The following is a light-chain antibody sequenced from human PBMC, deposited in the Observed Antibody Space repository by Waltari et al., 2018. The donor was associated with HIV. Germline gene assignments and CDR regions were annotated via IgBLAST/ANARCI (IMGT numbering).Light chain of an antibody. V-gene: IGLV2-14*03. CDR3: GCSMTNVNMDV. J-gene: IGLJ2*01. CDR1: SSDSGGFKS. Sequence: QSALTQPASVSGSPGQSITISCTGTSSDSGGFKSVSWYQQSPGKAPKLIIYDVSYRPSGVSNRFSGSKSGNTASLTISGLQAEDEADYYCGCSMTNVNMDVFGGGTKLTVL. CDR2: DVS.